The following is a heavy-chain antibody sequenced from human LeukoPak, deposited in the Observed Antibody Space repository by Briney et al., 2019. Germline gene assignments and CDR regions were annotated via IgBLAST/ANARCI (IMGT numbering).Heavy chain of an antibody. Sequence: GGSLRLSCAASGFTFSSYAMSWVRQAPGKGLEWVSAISGSGGSTYYADSVKGRFTISRDNSKNTLYLQMDSLRAEDTAVYYCAKHSYYGSEYYWGQGTPVTVSS. V-gene: IGHV3-23*01. CDR2: ISGSGGST. CDR3: AKHSYYGSEYY. CDR1: GFTFSSYA. D-gene: IGHD3-10*01. J-gene: IGHJ4*02.